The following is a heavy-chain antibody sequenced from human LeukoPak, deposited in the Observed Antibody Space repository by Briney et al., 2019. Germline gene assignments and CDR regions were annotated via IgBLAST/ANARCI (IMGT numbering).Heavy chain of an antibody. CDR3: AKDMGGGRLVRFYFDY. CDR1: GFTFDDYA. CDR2: ISWNSGSI. J-gene: IGHJ4*02. V-gene: IGHV3-9*01. Sequence: GGSLRLSCAASGFTFDDYAMHWVRQAPGKGLEWVSGISWNSGSIGYADSVKGRFTISRDNAKNSLYLQMNSLRAEDTALYYCAKDMGGGRLVRFYFDYWGQGTLVTVSS. D-gene: IGHD6-19*01.